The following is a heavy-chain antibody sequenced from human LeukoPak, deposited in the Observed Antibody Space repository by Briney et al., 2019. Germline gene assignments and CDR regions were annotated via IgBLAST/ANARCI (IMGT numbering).Heavy chain of an antibody. J-gene: IGHJ4*02. CDR3: TTKVLRYFDWLPPDDC. D-gene: IGHD3-9*01. Sequence: GGSLRLSCAASGFTFSNAWMSWVRQAPGKGLEWVGRIKSKTDGGTTDYAAPVKGRFTISRDDSKNTLYLQMNSLKTEDTAVYYCTTKVLRYFDWLPPDDCWGQGTLVTVSS. V-gene: IGHV3-15*01. CDR2: IKSKTDGGTT. CDR1: GFTFSNAW.